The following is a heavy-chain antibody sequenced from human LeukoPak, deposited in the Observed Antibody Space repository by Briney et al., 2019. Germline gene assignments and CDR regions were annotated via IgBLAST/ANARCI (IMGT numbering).Heavy chain of an antibody. V-gene: IGHV4-59*01. J-gene: IGHJ4*02. Sequence: SETLSLTCTVSGGSISIYYWSWIRQPPGKGLEWIGYIYYSGSTNYNPSLKSRVTISVDTSKNQFSLKLSSVTAADTAVYYCASLIVGATSRFDYWGQGTLVTVSS. D-gene: IGHD1-26*01. CDR3: ASLIVGATSRFDY. CDR2: IYYSGST. CDR1: GGSISIYY.